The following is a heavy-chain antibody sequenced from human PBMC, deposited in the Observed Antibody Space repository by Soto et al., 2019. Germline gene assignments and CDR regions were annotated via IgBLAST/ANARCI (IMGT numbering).Heavy chain of an antibody. J-gene: IGHJ6*03. CDR3: ARVSVVVAAMDV. D-gene: IGHD2-15*01. CDR1: GFTFSSYG. Sequence: GGSLRLSCAASGFTFSSYGMHWVRQAPGKGLEWVAVISYDGSNKYYADSVKGRFTISRDNSKNTLYLQMNSLRAEDTAVYYCARVSVVVAAMDVWGKGTTVTVSS. V-gene: IGHV3-33*01. CDR2: ISYDGSNK.